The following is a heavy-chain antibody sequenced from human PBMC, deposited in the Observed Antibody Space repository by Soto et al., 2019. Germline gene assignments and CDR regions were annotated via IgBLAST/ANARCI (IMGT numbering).Heavy chain of an antibody. V-gene: IGHV3-74*01. J-gene: IGHJ4*02. CDR1: GFTFSSYW. CDR2: INSDGSST. D-gene: IGHD2-2*01. CDR3: ARDGLVPASNEQS. Sequence: EVQLVESGGGLGQPGGSLRLSCAAIGFTFSSYWVQWVRQAPGKGLVWVSRINSDGSSTSYADSVKGRFTISRDNAKNTLYLQVNSLRAADTAVYYCARDGLVPASNEQSWGQGTLVTVSS.